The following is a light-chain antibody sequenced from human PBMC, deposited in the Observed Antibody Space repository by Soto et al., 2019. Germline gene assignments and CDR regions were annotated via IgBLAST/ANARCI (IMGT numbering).Light chain of an antibody. CDR2: GAS. CDR3: QQYNNWPLT. J-gene: IGKJ4*01. CDR1: QSVSDN. V-gene: IGKV3D-15*01. Sequence: EIVMTQSPVTLSVSPGARATLSCRAGQSVSDNLAWYQQKPGQAPRLLIYGASTRATGIPARFSGSGYGTDFTLTISSLQSEDFAVYYGQQYNNWPLTFGGGTQVEIK.